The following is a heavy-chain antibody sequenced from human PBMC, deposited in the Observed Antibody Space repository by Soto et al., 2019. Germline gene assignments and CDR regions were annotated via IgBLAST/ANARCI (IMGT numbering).Heavy chain of an antibody. CDR2: ISAYNGNT. Sequence: ASVKVSCKASGYTFTSYGITWVRQAPGQGLEWMGWISAYNGNTNSAQKFQGRVTMTTDTSTSTAYMELRSLRSDDTAVYYCARGGGYCSGNSCNGEDYYQYGMDVWGQGTTVTVSS. V-gene: IGHV1-18*01. J-gene: IGHJ6*02. CDR3: ARGGGYCSGNSCNGEDYYQYGMDV. CDR1: GYTFTSYG. D-gene: IGHD2-15*01.